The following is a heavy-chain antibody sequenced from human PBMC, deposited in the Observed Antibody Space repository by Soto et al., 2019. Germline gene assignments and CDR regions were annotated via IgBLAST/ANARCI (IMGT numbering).Heavy chain of an antibody. V-gene: IGHV3-11*06. J-gene: IGHJ4*02. CDR1: GFTFSDYY. D-gene: IGHD5-18*01. CDR2: ISSSSTYT. CDR3: ARGSRRDSYYFEY. Sequence: GGSLRLSCAASGFTFSDYYMSWIRQAPGKGLEWVSYISSSSTYTNYADSVKGRFTISRDNAKNSLYLQMNSLRAEDTAVYYCARGSRRDSYYFEYWGQGALVTVSS.